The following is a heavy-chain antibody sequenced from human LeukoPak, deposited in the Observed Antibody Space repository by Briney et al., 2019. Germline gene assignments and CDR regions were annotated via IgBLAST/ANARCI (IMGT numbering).Heavy chain of an antibody. CDR3: ARQGGYYDSSGYYLNWFGP. D-gene: IGHD3-22*01. Sequence: PSETLSLTCTVSGGSISTNTYYWGWVRQPPGKGLVWIGSIYYTGSTYYNPSLKSRVTISLDTSKNRFSLKLTSVTAADTAVYYCARQGGYYDSSGYYLNWFGPWGQGTLVTVSS. J-gene: IGHJ5*02. CDR1: GGSISTNTYY. CDR2: IYYTGST. V-gene: IGHV4-39*07.